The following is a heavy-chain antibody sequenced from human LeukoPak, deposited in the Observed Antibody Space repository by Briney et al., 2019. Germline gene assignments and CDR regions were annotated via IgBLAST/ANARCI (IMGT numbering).Heavy chain of an antibody. V-gene: IGHV3-74*01. J-gene: IGHJ6*04. CDR3: ATRLCSIAACRASSYKCMDV. CDR1: GFTFNRYY. CDR2: ISDDGRVT. D-gene: IGHD2-2*01. Sequence: GGSLRLSCAASGFTFNRYYMYWIRQAPGKGLVWVSRISDDGRVTLYADFVKGRFTISRDNAKNTLSLQMNSLRAEDTAVYYCATRLCSIAACRASSYKCMDVWGKGTTVTVSS.